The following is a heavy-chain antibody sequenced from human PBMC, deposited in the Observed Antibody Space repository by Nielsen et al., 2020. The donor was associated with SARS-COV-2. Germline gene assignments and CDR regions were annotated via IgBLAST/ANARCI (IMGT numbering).Heavy chain of an antibody. CDR1: GDSISSSNW. Sequence: SETLSLTCAVSGDSISSSNWWSWVRQPPGKGLEWIGEIYHSGNTNYNPSLKSRVTISVDKSKNQFSLRLISVTAADTAVYYCARLLTNTGNYFRFEPWGQGTLVTVSS. J-gene: IGHJ5*02. V-gene: IGHV4-4*02. CDR3: ARLLTNTGNYFRFEP. CDR2: IYHSGNT. D-gene: IGHD1-26*01.